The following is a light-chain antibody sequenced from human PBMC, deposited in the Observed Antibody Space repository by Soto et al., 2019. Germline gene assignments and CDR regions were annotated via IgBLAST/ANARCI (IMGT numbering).Light chain of an antibody. CDR1: QSVSSSY. J-gene: IGKJ5*01. CDR2: GVS. CDR3: QKYHISPIN. Sequence: EIVLTHSPGTLSLSPGEIATLSCRAIQSVSSSYLAWYQQKPGQAPRLLIFGVSSRATGIPDRFSGSGSGTDFTLTISRLEPEDFAVYYCQKYHISPINFGQGTRLEIK. V-gene: IGKV3-20*01.